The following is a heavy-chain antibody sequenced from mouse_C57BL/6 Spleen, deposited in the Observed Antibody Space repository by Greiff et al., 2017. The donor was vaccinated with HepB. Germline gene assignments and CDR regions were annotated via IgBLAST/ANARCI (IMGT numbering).Heavy chain of an antibody. Sequence: VQLQQSGPELVKPGASVKMSCTASGYTFTDYNMHWVKQSHGKSLEWIGYINPNNGGTSYNQKFKGKATLTVNKSSSTAYMELRSLTSEDSAVYYCARWDYYGSFYAMDYWGQGTSVTVSS. CDR2: INPNNGGT. D-gene: IGHD1-1*01. CDR3: ARWDYYGSFYAMDY. V-gene: IGHV1-22*01. CDR1: GYTFTDYN. J-gene: IGHJ4*01.